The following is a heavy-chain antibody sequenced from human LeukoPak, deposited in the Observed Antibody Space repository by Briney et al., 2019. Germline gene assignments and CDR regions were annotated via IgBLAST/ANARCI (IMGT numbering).Heavy chain of an antibody. CDR2: IYNSGST. V-gene: IGHV4-4*07. D-gene: IGHD1-26*01. Sequence: SETLSLTCTVSGGSISSYYWSWIRQPAGKGLEWIGRIYNSGSTNYNTNYNPSLTSRVTMSVDTSKNQFSLKLNSVSAADTAVYYCAREGAPRRDHYFDYWGQGTLVTVSS. CDR1: GGSISSYY. CDR3: AREGAPRRDHYFDY. J-gene: IGHJ4*02.